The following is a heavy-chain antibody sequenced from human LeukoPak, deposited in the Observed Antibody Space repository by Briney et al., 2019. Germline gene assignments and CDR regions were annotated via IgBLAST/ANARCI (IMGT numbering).Heavy chain of an antibody. CDR3: AREGASMVRGGITHPYFDY. CDR2: ISYDGSNK. J-gene: IGHJ4*02. Sequence: RGGSLRLPCAASGHTFSSYAMHWVRHAPGKGLEWVAVISYDGSNKYYADSVKGRFTISRDNSKNTLYLQMNSLRAEDTAVYYCAREGASMVRGGITHPYFDYWGQGTLVTVSS. D-gene: IGHD3-10*01. CDR1: GHTFSSYA. V-gene: IGHV3-30-3*01.